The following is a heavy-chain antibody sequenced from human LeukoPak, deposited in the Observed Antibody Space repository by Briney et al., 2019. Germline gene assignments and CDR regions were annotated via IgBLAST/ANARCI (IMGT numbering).Heavy chain of an antibody. J-gene: IGHJ5*02. CDR2: ISSAGSNI. CDR1: GFTFSNAW. CDR3: ARADYSSSSRFDP. D-gene: IGHD6-6*01. Sequence: GGSLRLSCAASGFTFSNAWMNWVRQTPGKGLEWVSSISSAGSNIYYADSVKGRFTISRDNAKNSLFLQMNGLRDEDTVVYYCARADYSSSSRFDPWGQGTLVTVSS. V-gene: IGHV3-21*01.